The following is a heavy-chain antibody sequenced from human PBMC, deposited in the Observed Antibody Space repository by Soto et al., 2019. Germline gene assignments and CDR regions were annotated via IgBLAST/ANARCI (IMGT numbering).Heavy chain of an antibody. V-gene: IGHV3-21*01. CDR3: ATGDFGPTRCYLNGCFFGMGV. D-gene: IGHD7-27*01. Sequence: EVQLVESGGGLVKPGGSLRLACAASGLTFNSYSMNWVRQAPGRGLEWVSSITSDSKYIYYGVAVKGRFTISRDNPKKAVIPQKNCPRGEGTAVHFCATGDFGPTRCYLNGCFFGMGVWGQGTTVTVSS. CDR2: ITSDSKYI. J-gene: IGHJ6*02. CDR1: GLTFNSYS.